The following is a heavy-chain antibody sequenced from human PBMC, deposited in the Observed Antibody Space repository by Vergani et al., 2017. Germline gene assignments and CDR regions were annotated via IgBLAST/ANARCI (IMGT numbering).Heavy chain of an antibody. J-gene: IGHJ4*02. V-gene: IGHV1-69*02. CDR2: IIPILGIA. CDR1: GGTFSSYT. Sequence: QVQLVQSGAEVKKPGSSVKVSCKASGGTFSSYTISWVRQAPGQGLEWMGRIIPILGIANYAQKFQGRVTITADKSTSTAYMELSSLRSEDTAVYYCARSGSYYGRSGYYERPFDYWGQGTLVTVSS. CDR3: ARSGSYYGRSGYYERPFDY. D-gene: IGHD3-22*01.